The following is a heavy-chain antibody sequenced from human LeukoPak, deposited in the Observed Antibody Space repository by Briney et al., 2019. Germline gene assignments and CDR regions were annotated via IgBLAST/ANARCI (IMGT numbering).Heavy chain of an antibody. CDR2: IYHSGST. Sequence: PSETLSLTCAVSGGSISSGGYGWGWLRQRGGKGLEWIVYIYHSGSTYYNPSLKSRVTISVARSKNQFSLKLSSVTAADTAVYYCARAGSGWYGSYYYYYGMDVWGQGTTVTVSS. V-gene: IGHV4-30-2*01. J-gene: IGHJ6*02. D-gene: IGHD6-19*01. CDR3: ARAGSGWYGSYYYYYGMDV. CDR1: GGSISSGGYG.